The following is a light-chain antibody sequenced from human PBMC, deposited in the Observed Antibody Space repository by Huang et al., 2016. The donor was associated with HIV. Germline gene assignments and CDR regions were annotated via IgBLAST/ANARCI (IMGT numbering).Light chain of an antibody. V-gene: IGKV3-11*01. J-gene: IGKJ1*01. CDR3: QQRSNWWT. CDR1: QSVGNY. Sequence: EIVVTQSPDTLSLSPGERATLSCRASQSVGNYLAWYQQKPGQAPRLLIYDADKRATGIPARFSGGGSGTDFALTISSLEPEDFAVYYCQQRSNWWTFGPGTKVELK. CDR2: DAD.